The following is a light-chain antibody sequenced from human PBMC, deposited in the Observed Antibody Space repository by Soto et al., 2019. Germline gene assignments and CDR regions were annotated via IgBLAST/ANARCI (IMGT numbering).Light chain of an antibody. Sequence: HSALTQPASVSVFPGQSITISCTGTSSDVGGYNYVSWYQQHPGKAPKLMIYDVSNRPSGVSNRFSGSKSGNTASLTISGLQAEDEADYYCSSYTSSSTPYVFGTGTKVTVL. CDR3: SSYTSSSTPYV. J-gene: IGLJ1*01. CDR2: DVS. CDR1: SSDVGGYNY. V-gene: IGLV2-14*01.